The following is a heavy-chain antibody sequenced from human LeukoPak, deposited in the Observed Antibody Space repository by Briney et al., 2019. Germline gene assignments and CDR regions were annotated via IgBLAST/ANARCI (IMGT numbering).Heavy chain of an antibody. CDR3: ARVLGSYYDILTGYYVPRNRRGAFDI. D-gene: IGHD3-9*01. J-gene: IGHJ3*02. V-gene: IGHV1-18*01. CDR1: GGTFSSYA. Sequence: ASVKVSCKASGGTFSSYAISWVRQAPGQGLEWMGWISAYNGNTNYAQKLQGRVTMTTDTSTSTAYMELRSLRSDDTAVYYCARVLGSYYDILTGYYVPRNRRGAFDIWGQGTMVTVSS. CDR2: ISAYNGNT.